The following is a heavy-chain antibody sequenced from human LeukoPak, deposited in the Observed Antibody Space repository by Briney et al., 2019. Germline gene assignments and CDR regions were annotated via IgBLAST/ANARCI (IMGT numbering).Heavy chain of an antibody. D-gene: IGHD6-19*01. J-gene: IGHJ4*02. Sequence: GGSLRLSCAASGSTFSSYGMPWVRQAPGKGLEWVAVISYDGSNKYYADSVKGRFTISRDNSKNTLYLQMNSLRAEDTAVYYCARAAGYSSGWGPFDYWGQGTLVTVSS. V-gene: IGHV3-30*03. CDR2: ISYDGSNK. CDR1: GSTFSSYG. CDR3: ARAAGYSSGWGPFDY.